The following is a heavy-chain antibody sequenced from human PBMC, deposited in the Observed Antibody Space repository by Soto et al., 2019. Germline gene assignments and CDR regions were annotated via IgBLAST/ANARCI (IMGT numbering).Heavy chain of an antibody. Sequence: ASVKVSCKASGYTFTNYYMHWVRQAPGQGLEWMGWMNPRSGGTKYAQAFQDRVTMTRDTSISTDYLEVTSLRHGDTAAYFCARSDGSTYYPRDRWGPGTLFTVSS. CDR1: GYTFTNYY. CDR2: MNPRSGGT. D-gene: IGHD3-22*01. V-gene: IGHV1-2*02. CDR3: ARSDGSTYYPRDR. J-gene: IGHJ5*02.